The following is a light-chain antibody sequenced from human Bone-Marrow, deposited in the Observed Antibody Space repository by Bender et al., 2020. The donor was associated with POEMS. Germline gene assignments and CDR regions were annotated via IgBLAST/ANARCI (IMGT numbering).Light chain of an antibody. V-gene: IGLV2-8*01. CDR3: TSYAGGHNLI. CDR1: SSDVGAYDY. J-gene: IGLJ2*01. Sequence: QSALTQPPSASGSPGQSFTISCTGTSSDVGAYDYVSWYQQHPGKAPKLIIFEVNKRPSGVPDRFSGSKSGNTASLTVSRLQAEDEADYHCTSYAGGHNLIFGGGTKLTVL. CDR2: EVN.